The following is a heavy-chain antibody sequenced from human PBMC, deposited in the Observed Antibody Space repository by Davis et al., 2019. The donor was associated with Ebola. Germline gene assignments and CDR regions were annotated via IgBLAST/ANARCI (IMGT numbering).Heavy chain of an antibody. J-gene: IGHJ4*02. V-gene: IGHV3-23*01. D-gene: IGHD2-15*01. CDR2: SSASEGHT. CDR1: GFIFSNFD. Sequence: GESLKISCAASGFIFSNFDMSWVRHVPGKGLEWVSTSSASEGHTHYSDSVRGRFTISRDNSKNTLYLQMNSLRAEDTATYYCARYCHYPDCSYFDCWGQGTVVAVSS. CDR3: ARYCHYPDCSYFDC.